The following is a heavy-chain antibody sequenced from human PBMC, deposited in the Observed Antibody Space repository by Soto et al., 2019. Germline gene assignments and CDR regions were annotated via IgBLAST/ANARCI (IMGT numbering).Heavy chain of an antibody. J-gene: IGHJ4*02. CDR3: AREGGYDFWSAYDFDY. CDR1: GFTFSSYG. CDR2: IWYDGSNK. V-gene: IGHV3-33*01. D-gene: IGHD3-3*01. Sequence: QVQLVESGGGVVQPERSLRLSCAASGFTFSSYGMHWVRQAPGKGLEWVAVIWYDGSNKYYADSVKGRFTISRDNSKNTLYLQMNSLRAEDTAVYYCAREGGYDFWSAYDFDYWGQGTLVTVSS.